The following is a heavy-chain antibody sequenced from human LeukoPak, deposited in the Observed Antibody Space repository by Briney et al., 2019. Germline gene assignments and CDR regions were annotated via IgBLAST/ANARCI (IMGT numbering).Heavy chain of an antibody. CDR3: ARGGVAIVVAGKVY. Sequence: GGSLRLSCAASGFTFSSYGMHWVRQAPGKGLEWVAVISYDGSNKYYADSVKGRFTISRDNAKNSLYLQMNSLRAEDTAVYYCARGGVAIVVAGKVYWGQGTLVTVSS. CDR2: ISYDGSNK. J-gene: IGHJ4*02. D-gene: IGHD3-22*01. V-gene: IGHV3-30*03. CDR1: GFTFSSYG.